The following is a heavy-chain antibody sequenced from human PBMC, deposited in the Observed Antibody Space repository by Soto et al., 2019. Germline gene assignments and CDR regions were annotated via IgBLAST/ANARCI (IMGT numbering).Heavy chain of an antibody. D-gene: IGHD6-13*01. CDR2: VTVTGGST. CDR1: AISFNTYG. CDR3: ARVGYSSSWYRGNYYYYYGLDV. Sequence: GGSLRLSCAASAISFNTYGVTWVRQAPGKGLEWVSTVTVTGGSTYYADSVKGRFTISRDRSNYTVSLLLNSLRAEDTAVYYCARVGYSSSWYRGNYYYYYGLDVWGQGTTVTV. J-gene: IGHJ6*02. V-gene: IGHV3-23*01.